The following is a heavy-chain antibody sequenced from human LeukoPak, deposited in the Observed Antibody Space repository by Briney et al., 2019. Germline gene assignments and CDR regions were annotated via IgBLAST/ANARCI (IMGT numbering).Heavy chain of an antibody. CDR2: IYPGDSDT. D-gene: IGHD2-2*01. CDR1: GSTFTSYW. J-gene: IGHJ4*02. V-gene: IGHV5-51*01. Sequence: GASLKISCQGSGSTFTSYWIGWVRQLPGKGLEWMGIIYPGDSDTRYSPSFQGQVTISADKSISTAYLQWSSLKASDTAMYYCARYLIGYCSSTSCLTYYFDYWGQGTRVTVSS. CDR3: ARYLIGYCSSTSCLTYYFDY.